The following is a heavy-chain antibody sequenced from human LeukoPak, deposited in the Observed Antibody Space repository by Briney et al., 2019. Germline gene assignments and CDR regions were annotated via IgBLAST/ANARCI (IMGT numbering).Heavy chain of an antibody. V-gene: IGHV3-21*01. CDR2: ISSSSSYI. CDR1: GFTFSSYS. Sequence: PGGSLRLSCAASGFTFSSYSMNWVRQAPGKGLEWVSSISSSSSYIYYADSVKGRFTISRDNAKNSLYLQMNSLRAEDTAVYHCVLVGSRKVPHDAFDIWGQGTMVTVSS. CDR3: VLVGSRKVPHDAFDI. D-gene: IGHD2-2*01. J-gene: IGHJ3*02.